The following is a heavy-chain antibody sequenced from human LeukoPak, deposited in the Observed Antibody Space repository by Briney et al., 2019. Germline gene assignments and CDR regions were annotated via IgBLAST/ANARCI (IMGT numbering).Heavy chain of an antibody. D-gene: IGHD3-16*01. J-gene: IGHJ6*03. CDR3: ARSMITFGGVMSYMDV. Sequence: ASVKVSCKASGYTFTSYYMHWVRQAPGQGLEWMGIINPSGGSTSYAQKFQGRVTMTRDMSTSTVYMELSSLRSEDTAVYYCARSMITFGGVMSYMDVWGKGTTVTVSS. CDR2: INPSGGST. V-gene: IGHV1-46*01. CDR1: GYTFTSYY.